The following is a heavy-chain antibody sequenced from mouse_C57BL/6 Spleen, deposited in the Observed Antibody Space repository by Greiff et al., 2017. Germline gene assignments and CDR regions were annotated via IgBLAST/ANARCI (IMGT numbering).Heavy chain of an antibody. CDR3: ARGDYSDY. D-gene: IGHD2-12*01. Sequence: QVQLQQPGAELVMPGASVKLSCKASGYTFTRYWMHWVKQRPGQGLEWIGEIDPSDSYTNYNQKFKGKSTLTVDKSSSTAYMQLSSLTSEDSAVYYCARGDYSDYWGQGTTLTVSS. J-gene: IGHJ2*01. CDR1: GYTFTRYW. CDR2: IDPSDSYT. V-gene: IGHV1-69*01.